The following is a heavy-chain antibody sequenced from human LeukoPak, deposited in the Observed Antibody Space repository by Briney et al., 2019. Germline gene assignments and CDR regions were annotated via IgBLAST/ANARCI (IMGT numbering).Heavy chain of an antibody. CDR1: GGSISSSSYY. V-gene: IGHV4-39*07. J-gene: IGHJ6*03. CDR2: IFYSGST. Sequence: PSETLSLTCTVSGGSISSSSYYWGWIRQPPGKGLGWIGSIFYSGSTYYNPSLKSRVTISVDTSKNQFSLKLSSVTAADTAVYYCARDHGPTVATSPFYSYYMDVWGKGTTVSVSS. D-gene: IGHD4-11*01. CDR3: ARDHGPTVATSPFYSYYMDV.